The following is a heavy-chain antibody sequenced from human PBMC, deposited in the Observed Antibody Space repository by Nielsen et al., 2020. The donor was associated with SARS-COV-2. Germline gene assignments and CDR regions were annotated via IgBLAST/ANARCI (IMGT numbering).Heavy chain of an antibody. V-gene: IGHV3-23*01. J-gene: IGHJ4*02. CDR2: ISGSGGST. Sequence: GESLKISCAASGFTFSSYAMSWVRQAPGKGLEWVSAISGSGGSTYYADSVKGRFTISRDNSKNTLYLQMNSLRAEDTAVYYRAKAQAQRGYFDYWGQGTLVTVSS. CDR1: GFTFSSYA. CDR3: AKAQAQRGYFDY. D-gene: IGHD5-18*01.